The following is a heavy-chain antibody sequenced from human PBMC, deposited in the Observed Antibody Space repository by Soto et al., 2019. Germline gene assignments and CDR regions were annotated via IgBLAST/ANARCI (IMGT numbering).Heavy chain of an antibody. J-gene: IGHJ4*02. CDR3: ARSSSSWYGDFDY. CDR1: GFTFSSYG. V-gene: IGHV3-33*01. Sequence: PGGSLRLSCAASGFTFSSYGMHWVRQAPGKGLEWVAVIWYDGSNKYYADSVKGRFTISRDNSKNTLYLQMNSLRAEDTAVYYCARSSSSWYGDFDYWGQGTLVTVSS. CDR2: IWYDGSNK. D-gene: IGHD6-13*01.